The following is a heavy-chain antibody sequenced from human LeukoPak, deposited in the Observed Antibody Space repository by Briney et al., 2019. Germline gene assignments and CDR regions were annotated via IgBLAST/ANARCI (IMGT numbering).Heavy chain of an antibody. J-gene: IGHJ6*03. CDR3: AKGRGWEASYYYYYMDV. Sequence: GGSLRLSCAASGFTFRSYAMNWVRQAPGKGLEWVSIISGSGSSTDYVDSVKGRFTISRDNSKNTLYLQMNSLRAEDTAVYYCAKGRGWEASYYYYYMDVWGKGTTVTISS. D-gene: IGHD1-26*01. CDR1: GFTFRSYA. V-gene: IGHV3-23*01. CDR2: ISGSGSST.